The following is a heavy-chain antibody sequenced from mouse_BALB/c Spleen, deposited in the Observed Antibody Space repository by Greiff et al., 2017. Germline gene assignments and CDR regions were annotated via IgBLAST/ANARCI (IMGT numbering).Heavy chain of an antibody. CDR2: INPSNGGT. D-gene: IGHD1-1*01. CDR3: TRCYYYGSSYGAMDY. V-gene: IGHV1S81*02. Sequence: QVQLQQSGAELVKPGASVKLSCKASGYTFTSYYMYWVKQRPGQGLEWIGEINPSNGGTNFNEKFKSKATLTVDKSSSTAYMQLSSLTSEDSAVYYCTRCYYYGSSYGAMDYWGQGTSVTVSS. CDR1: GYTFTSYY. J-gene: IGHJ4*01.